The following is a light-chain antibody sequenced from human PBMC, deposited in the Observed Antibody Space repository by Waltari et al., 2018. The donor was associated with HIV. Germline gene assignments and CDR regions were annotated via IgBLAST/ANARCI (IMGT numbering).Light chain of an antibody. V-gene: IGKV3-20*01. CDR1: QSVSNTY. CDR2: AAS. J-gene: IGKJ1*01. CDR3: QQYAISPGT. Sequence: EIVLTQSPGIMSLSLGERATLSCRASQSVSNTYLAWYQQKPGQAPRLLIYAASIRATGIPDRFSGSGSGTGFTLTISRVEPEDFAVYYCQQYAISPGTFGQGTKVEIK.